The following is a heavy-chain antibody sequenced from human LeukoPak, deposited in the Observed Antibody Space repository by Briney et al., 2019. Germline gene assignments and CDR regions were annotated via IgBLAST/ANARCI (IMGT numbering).Heavy chain of an antibody. D-gene: IGHD3-3*01. CDR1: GFTFSSYG. V-gene: IGHV3-30*02. CDR3: AKGVRPIFGVVTTYYYYYYMDV. J-gene: IGHJ6*03. CDR2: IRYDGSNK. Sequence: GGSLRLSCAASGFTFSSYGMHWVRQAPGKGLEWVAFIRYDGSNKYYSDSVKGRFTISRDNSKNTLYLQMNSLRAEDTAVYYCAKGVRPIFGVVTTYYYYYYMDVWGKGTTVTVSS.